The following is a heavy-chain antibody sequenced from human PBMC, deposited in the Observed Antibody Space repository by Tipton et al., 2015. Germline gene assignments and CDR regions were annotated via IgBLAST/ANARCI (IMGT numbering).Heavy chain of an antibody. Sequence: LRLSCAVSGGSISSGSHYWSWIRQPAGRGLEWIGRMYTIGNTNYSPSHKSRVTMSVDTSKNQFSLGLSSVTAADTAVYYCARAQRGYGMDVWGQGTTVTVSS. D-gene: IGHD5-12*01. CDR3: ARAQRGYGMDV. V-gene: IGHV4-61*02. CDR2: MYTIGNT. CDR1: GGSISSGSHY. J-gene: IGHJ6*02.